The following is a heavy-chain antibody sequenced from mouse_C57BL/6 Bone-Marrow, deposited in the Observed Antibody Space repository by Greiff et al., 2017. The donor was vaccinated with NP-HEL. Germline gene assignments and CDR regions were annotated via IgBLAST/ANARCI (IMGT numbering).Heavy chain of an antibody. D-gene: IGHD1-1*01. V-gene: IGHV2-9-1*01. CDR2: IWTGGGT. CDR1: GFSLTSYA. CDR3: ARRALYYYGSSYSWYFDV. J-gene: IGHJ1*03. Sequence: VQLQQSGPGLVAPSQSLSITCTVSGFSLTSYAISWVRQPPGKGLEWLGVIWTGGGTNYNSALKSRLSISKDNSKSQVFLKMNRRQTDDTARYYCARRALYYYGSSYSWYFDVWGTGTTVTVSS.